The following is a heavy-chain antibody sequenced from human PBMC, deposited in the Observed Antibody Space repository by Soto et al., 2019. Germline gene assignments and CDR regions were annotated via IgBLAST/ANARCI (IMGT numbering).Heavy chain of an antibody. V-gene: IGHV3-33*01. CDR3: ARWGCSGSNCNLNQRGFDL. D-gene: IGHD2-15*01. J-gene: IGHJ4*02. CDR2: IWYDGSNK. CDR1: GFIFNEYG. Sequence: GGSLRLSCAASGFIFNEYGMHWVRQAPGKGLEWVAVIWYDGSNKYYADSVKGRFTFSRDNSKNTMSLQMNSLRVEDTAIYYCARWGCSGSNCNLNQRGFDLWGKGTLVTVSS.